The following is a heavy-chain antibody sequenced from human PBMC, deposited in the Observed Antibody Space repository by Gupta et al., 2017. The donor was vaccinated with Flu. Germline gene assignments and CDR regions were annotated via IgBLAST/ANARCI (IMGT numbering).Heavy chain of an antibody. CDR1: GFKFSGYY. V-gene: IGHV3-11*01. CDR2: ISSDSRTI. CDR3: ARDRHEIFSNYGMDV. D-gene: IGHD2-8*01. J-gene: IGHJ6*02. Sequence: SLLLSCAASGFKFSGYYMSWIRQAPGKGLEWVSYISSDSRTINYADSVKGRFIISRDNAQTSMYLQMNNLRADDTAIYYCARDRHEIFSNYGMDVWGQGTTVTVSS.